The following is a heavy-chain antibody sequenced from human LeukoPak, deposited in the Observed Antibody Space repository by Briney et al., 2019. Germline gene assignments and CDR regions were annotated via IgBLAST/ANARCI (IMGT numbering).Heavy chain of an antibody. J-gene: IGHJ2*01. Sequence: GGSLRLSCAASGFTFDDYAMHWVRQAPGKGLEWVSGISWNSGSIGYADSVKGRFTISRDNAKNSLYLQMNSLRAEDTALYYCAKGLGPEPASYWYFDLWGRGTLVTVSS. CDR2: ISWNSGSI. D-gene: IGHD1-14*01. V-gene: IGHV3-9*01. CDR3: AKGLGPEPASYWYFDL. CDR1: GFTFDDYA.